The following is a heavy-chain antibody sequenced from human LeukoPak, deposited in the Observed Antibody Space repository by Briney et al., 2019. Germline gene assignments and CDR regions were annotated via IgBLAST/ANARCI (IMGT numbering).Heavy chain of an antibody. J-gene: IGHJ3*02. CDR3: ARDMWRRYYDSSGYLTPRDAFDI. Sequence: SVKVSCKASGYGFSDVYFNWVRQAPGQGLEWMGRIIPIFGTANYAQKFQGRVTITADKSTSTAYMELSSLRSEDTAVYYCARDMWRRYYDSSGYLTPRDAFDIWGQGTMVTVSS. D-gene: IGHD3-22*01. V-gene: IGHV1-69*06. CDR2: IIPIFGTA. CDR1: GYGFSDVY.